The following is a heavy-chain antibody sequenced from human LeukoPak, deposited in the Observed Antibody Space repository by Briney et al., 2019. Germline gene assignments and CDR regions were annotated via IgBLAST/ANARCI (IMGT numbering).Heavy chain of an antibody. D-gene: IGHD2-2*01. V-gene: IGHV3-30-3*01. CDR1: GFTFSSYA. Sequence: QPGGSLRLSCAASGFTFSSYAMHWVRQAPGKGLEWVAVISYDGSNKYYADSVKGRFTISRDNAKNSLYLQMNSLSAEDTAVYYCARDPTQYCTTTKCYGLGAPDIWGQGTKVTVSS. CDR3: ARDPTQYCTTTKCYGLGAPDI. CDR2: ISYDGSNK. J-gene: IGHJ3*02.